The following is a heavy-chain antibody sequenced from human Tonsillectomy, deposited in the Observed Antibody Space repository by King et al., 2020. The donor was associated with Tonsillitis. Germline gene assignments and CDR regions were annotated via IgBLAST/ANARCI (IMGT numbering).Heavy chain of an antibody. J-gene: IGHJ3*02. V-gene: IGHV3-9*01. Sequence: VQLVESGGDLVQPGRSLRLSCAASGFTLDDYGMHWVRQAPGEGLEGVSGISWDSGSIGYADSVTGRFTISRDNAKNSLALLMNSLRAEDTALYYCAKGGFLQWLGRAFDIWGQGTMVTVSS. CDR2: ISWDSGSI. D-gene: IGHD3-3*01. CDR3: AKGGFLQWLGRAFDI. CDR1: GFTLDDYG.